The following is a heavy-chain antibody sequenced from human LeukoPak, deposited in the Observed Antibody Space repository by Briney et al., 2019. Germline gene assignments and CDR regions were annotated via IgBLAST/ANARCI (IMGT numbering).Heavy chain of an antibody. CDR2: ISSKGGSA. V-gene: IGHV3-64*01. J-gene: IGHJ4*02. CDR1: GFTFSSYA. Sequence: PGGSLRLSCAASGFTFSSYAMHWVRQAPGKGLEYVSAISSKGGSAYYANSVKGRFTISRDNSQNTLYLQMGSLRAEDMAVYYCVRQSSRYCSSTSCYIFDYWGQGTLVTVSS. CDR3: VRQSSRYCSSTSCYIFDY. D-gene: IGHD2-2*02.